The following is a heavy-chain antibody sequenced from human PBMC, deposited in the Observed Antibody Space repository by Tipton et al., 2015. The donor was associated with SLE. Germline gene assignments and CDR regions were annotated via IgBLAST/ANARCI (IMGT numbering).Heavy chain of an antibody. D-gene: IGHD3-10*01. CDR2: ISSSSSYI. CDR1: GFTFSSYA. Sequence: SLRLSCAASGFTFSSYAMSWVRQAPGKGLEWVSSISSSSSYIYYADSVKGRFTISRDNAKNSLYLQMNSLRAEDTAVYYCARDRGSGSPQDYWGQGTLVTVSS. CDR3: ARDRGSGSPQDY. J-gene: IGHJ4*02. V-gene: IGHV3-21*03.